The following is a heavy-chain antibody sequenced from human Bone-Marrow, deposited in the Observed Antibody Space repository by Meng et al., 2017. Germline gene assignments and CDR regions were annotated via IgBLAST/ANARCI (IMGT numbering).Heavy chain of an antibody. D-gene: IGHD3-22*01. J-gene: IGHJ4*02. CDR3: AKWQYYYDSSGYNGADY. CDR1: GFTFSSYA. CDR2: ISGSGGST. Sequence: LSLTCAASGFTFSSYAMSWVRQAPGKGLEWVSAISGSGGSTYYADSVKGRFTISRDNSKNTLYLQMNSLRAEDTAVYYCAKWQYYYDSSGYNGADYWGQGTLVTVSS. V-gene: IGHV3-23*01.